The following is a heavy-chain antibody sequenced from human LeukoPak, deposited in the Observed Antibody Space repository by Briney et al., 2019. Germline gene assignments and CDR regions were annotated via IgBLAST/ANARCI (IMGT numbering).Heavy chain of an antibody. D-gene: IGHD2-2*01. CDR1: GYTFTSYY. V-gene: IGHV1-46*01. CDR3: ARGGQVAPQPGNWFDP. Sequence: ASVKVSCKASGYTFTSYYMHWVRQAPGQGLEWMGIINPSGGSTSYAQKFQGRVTMTRDTSTSTVYMELSSLRSEDTAVYYCARGGQVAPQPGNWFDPWGQGTLVTVSS. CDR2: INPSGGST. J-gene: IGHJ5*02.